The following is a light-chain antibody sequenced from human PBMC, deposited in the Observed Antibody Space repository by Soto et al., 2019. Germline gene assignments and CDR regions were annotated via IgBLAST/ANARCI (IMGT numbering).Light chain of an antibody. CDR3: QRSYSTLEGFT. V-gene: IGKV1-39*01. Sequence: DIQMTQSPSSLSASVGDRVTITCRASQSISSYLNWYQQKPGKAPKLLIYAASSLQSGVPSRFSGSGSGTDFTLTISSLQPEDFATYYCQRSYSTLEGFTFGPGTKVDIK. CDR2: AAS. CDR1: QSISSY. J-gene: IGKJ3*01.